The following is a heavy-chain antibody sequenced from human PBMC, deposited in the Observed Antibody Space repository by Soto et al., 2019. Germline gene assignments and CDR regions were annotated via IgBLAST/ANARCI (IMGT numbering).Heavy chain of an antibody. V-gene: IGHV1-3*01. D-gene: IGHD4-17*01. Sequence: GAAVKVSCKGSGYTFTRHGMHWVRQAPGQRLEWMGWINAGTGQTKYSQKLQGRVIITRDTSATTAYMELSSLRSEDTAVYYCARVMTVQAFDIWGQGTMVTVSS. CDR3: ARVMTVQAFDI. J-gene: IGHJ3*02. CDR1: GYTFTRHG. CDR2: INAGTGQT.